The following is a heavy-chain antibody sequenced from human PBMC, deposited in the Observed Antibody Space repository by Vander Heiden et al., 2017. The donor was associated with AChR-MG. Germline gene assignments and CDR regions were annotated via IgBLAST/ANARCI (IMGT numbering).Heavy chain of an antibody. CDR3: ARHANDYVWGPRPDYFDY. D-gene: IGHD3-16*01. J-gene: IGHJ4*02. Sequence: QLQLQESGPGLVKPSETLSLTCPVSACSISSSSYYGGWSRQPPGKGLEWIGSIYYSGSTDYNPSLKSRVTISVDTSKNQFSRKLSSVTAADTAVYYCARHANDYVWGPRPDYFDYWGQGTLVTVSS. CDR1: ACSISSSSYY. CDR2: IYYSGST. V-gene: IGHV4-39*01.